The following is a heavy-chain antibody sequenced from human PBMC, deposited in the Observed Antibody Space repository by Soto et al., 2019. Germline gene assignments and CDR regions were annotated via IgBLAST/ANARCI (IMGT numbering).Heavy chain of an antibody. CDR2: ISYDGSNK. D-gene: IGHD5-12*01. V-gene: IGHV3-30-3*01. CDR1: GFTFSIYA. J-gene: IGHJ6*02. Sequence: HPGGSLRLSCAASGFTFSIYAMHWVRQAPGKGLEWVAVISYDGSNKYYADSVKGRFTISRDNSKNTLYLQMNSLRAEDTAVYYCARVDGYDPDYYYYGMDVWGQGTTVTVSS. CDR3: ARVDGYDPDYYYYGMDV.